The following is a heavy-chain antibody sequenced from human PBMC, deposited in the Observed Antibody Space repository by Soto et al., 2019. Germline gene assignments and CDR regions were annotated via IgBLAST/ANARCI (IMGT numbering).Heavy chain of an antibody. CDR3: ARGNYGGLDY. CDR2: IYSDGSAT. Sequence: EVQLVESGGGLVEPGGSLRLSCAASGFTFSYYWMHWVRQTPEKGLVWVARIYSDGSATTYADSVKGRFTISRDNSKNTLYQQMSRLRADDAAVYYCARGNYGGLDYWGQGTLVTVSS. V-gene: IGHV3-74*03. CDR1: GFTFSYYW. J-gene: IGHJ4*02. D-gene: IGHD4-17*01.